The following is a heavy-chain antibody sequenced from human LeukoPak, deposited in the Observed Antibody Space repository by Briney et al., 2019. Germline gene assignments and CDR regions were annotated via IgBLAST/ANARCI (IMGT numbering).Heavy chain of an antibody. CDR2: IYSGGST. CDR1: GFTVSSNY. CDR3: AREIYYDSSGPQPNAFDI. V-gene: IGHV3-53*01. Sequence: GGSLRLSCAASGFTVSSNYMSWVRQAPGKGLEWVSVIYSGGSTYYADSVKGRFTISRDNSKNTLYLQMNSLRAEDTAVYYCAREIYYDSSGPQPNAFDIWGQGTMVTVSS. J-gene: IGHJ3*02. D-gene: IGHD3-22*01.